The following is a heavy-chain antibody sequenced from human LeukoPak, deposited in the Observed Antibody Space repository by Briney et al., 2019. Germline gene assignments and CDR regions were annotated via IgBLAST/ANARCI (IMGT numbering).Heavy chain of an antibody. CDR3: ARDYDSNGESWFDP. D-gene: IGHD3-22*01. CDR2: INGDGRST. CDR1: GFTFSSYG. Sequence: GGSLRLSCAASGFTFSSYGMYWVRQAPGKGLVWVSRINGDGRSTTYADSVKGRFTISRDNAKNTLYLQMNSLRAEDTAVYYCARDYDSNGESWFDPWGQGTLVTVSS. V-gene: IGHV3-74*01. J-gene: IGHJ5*02.